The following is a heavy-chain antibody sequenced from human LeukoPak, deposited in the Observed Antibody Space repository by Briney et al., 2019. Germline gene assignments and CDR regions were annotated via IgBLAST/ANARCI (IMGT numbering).Heavy chain of an antibody. D-gene: IGHD6-19*01. CDR1: GFTFSSYA. CDR3: AKGGPAGWYGVSTDAFDI. Sequence: GGSLRLSCAASGFTFSSYAMSWVRQAPGKGLEWVSAISGSGGSTYYADSVKGRFTISRGNSKNTLYLQMNSLRAEDTAVYYCAKGGPAGWYGVSTDAFDIWGQGTMVTVSS. V-gene: IGHV3-23*01. CDR2: ISGSGGST. J-gene: IGHJ3*02.